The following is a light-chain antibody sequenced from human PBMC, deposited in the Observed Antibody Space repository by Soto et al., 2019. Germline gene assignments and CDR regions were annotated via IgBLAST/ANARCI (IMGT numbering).Light chain of an antibody. CDR1: QSVSNY. J-gene: IGKJ1*01. CDR2: DAS. CDR3: QQRSNWPPTWT. Sequence: EIVLTQSPATLSLSPGERATLSSRASQSVSNYLAWYQRKPGQAPRLLIHDASTRATGIPARFSGSGSGTDFTLTISSLEPEDFAVYYCQQRSNWPPTWTFGQGTKVEIK. V-gene: IGKV3-11*01.